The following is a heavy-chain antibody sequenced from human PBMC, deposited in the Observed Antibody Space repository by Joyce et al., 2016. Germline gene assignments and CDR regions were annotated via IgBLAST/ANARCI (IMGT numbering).Heavy chain of an antibody. J-gene: IGHJ2*01. CDR1: GLSFDLHSF. V-gene: IGHV4-38-2*01. CDR2: VYLQGIT. CDR3: ARRPYNVHTPLGSDWYFDL. D-gene: IGHD5-18*01. Sequence: QVQLQESGPGLVKPSETLSLTCGVSGLSFDLHSFWGWIRQPPGKGLGWIWNVYLQGITNYSQSLKSRVTISRDTSKNQFSLNLNSLTAADTAVYFCARRPYNVHTPLGSDWYFDLWGRGTLVTVSS.